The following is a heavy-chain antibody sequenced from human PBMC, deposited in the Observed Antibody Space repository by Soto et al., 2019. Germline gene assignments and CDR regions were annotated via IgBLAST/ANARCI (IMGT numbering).Heavy chain of an antibody. V-gene: IGHV3-21*01. CDR1: GFALTTYT. CDR3: VREDGVVGASSAFDS. J-gene: IGHJ4*02. D-gene: IGHD1-26*01. Sequence: GGSLRLSCVASGFALTTYTMNWVRQGPGTGLEWVSSINGRSNYKYYSGSVKGRFTVSRDNAQNSLFLQMSRLRPEDTAVYYCVREDGVVGASSAFDSWGQGTLVTVSS. CDR2: INGRSNYK.